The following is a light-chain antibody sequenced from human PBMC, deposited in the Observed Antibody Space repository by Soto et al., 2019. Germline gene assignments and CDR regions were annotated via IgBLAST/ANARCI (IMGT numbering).Light chain of an antibody. Sequence: SVLTQPASVSGSPGQSIPISCPGTSRDVGSYNLVSWYQQHPGKAPKLMIYEVSKRPSGVSNRFSGSKSGNTASLTISGLQAEDEADYYCCSYAGSSTYVFGTGTKVTVL. J-gene: IGLJ1*01. CDR2: EVS. V-gene: IGLV2-23*02. CDR3: CSYAGSSTYV. CDR1: SRDVGSYNL.